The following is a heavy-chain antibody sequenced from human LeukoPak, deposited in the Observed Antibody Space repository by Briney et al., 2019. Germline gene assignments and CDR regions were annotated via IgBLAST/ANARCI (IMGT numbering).Heavy chain of an antibody. CDR3: ARGDYDILTGYYSYDY. CDR1: GYTFTSYG. Sequence: ASVKVSCKAFGYTFTSYGISWVRQAPGQGLEWMGWISAYNGNTNYAQKLQGRVTMTTDTSTSTAYMELRSLRSDDTAVYYCARGDYDILTGYYSYDYWGQGTLVTVSS. J-gene: IGHJ4*02. V-gene: IGHV1-18*04. CDR2: ISAYNGNT. D-gene: IGHD3-9*01.